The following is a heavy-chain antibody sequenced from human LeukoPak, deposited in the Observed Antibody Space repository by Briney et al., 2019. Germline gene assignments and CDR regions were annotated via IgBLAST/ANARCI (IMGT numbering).Heavy chain of an antibody. D-gene: IGHD6-13*01. J-gene: IGHJ4*02. CDR3: ARSPYSSTSHFDY. CDR2: INPNSGGT. Sequence: ASVKVSCKASGYTFTGYYMHWVRQAPGQGLEWMGWINPNSGGTNYAQKFQGRVTMTRDTSISTAYVELSRLRSDDTAVYYCARSPYSSTSHFDYWGQGTLVTVSS. CDR1: GYTFTGYY. V-gene: IGHV1-2*02.